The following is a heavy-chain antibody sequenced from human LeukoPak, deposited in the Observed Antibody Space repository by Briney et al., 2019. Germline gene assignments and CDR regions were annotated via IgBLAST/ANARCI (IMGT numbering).Heavy chain of an antibody. Sequence: PSETLSLTCTVSGGSISSYYWSWIRQPPGKGLEWIGYIYSSGSTNYNPSLKSRVTISVDTSKNQFSLKLSSVTAADTAVYYCARAYCSSTSCYPHFDYWGQGTLVTVSS. V-gene: IGHV4-59*01. D-gene: IGHD2-2*01. J-gene: IGHJ4*02. CDR3: ARAYCSSTSCYPHFDY. CDR1: GGSISSYY. CDR2: IYSSGST.